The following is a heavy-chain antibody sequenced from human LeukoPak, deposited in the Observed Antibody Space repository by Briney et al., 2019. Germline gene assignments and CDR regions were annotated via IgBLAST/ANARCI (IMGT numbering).Heavy chain of an antibody. CDR2: ISAYNGNT. D-gene: IGHD6-25*01. Sequence: ASVKVSCKASGYTFTSYGISWVRQAPGQGLEWMGWISAYNGNTNYAQKLQGRVTMTTDTSTSTAYMELRSLRSDDTAVYYCARDRSIAAGEYYFDYWGQGNPGHRLL. CDR1: GYTFTSYG. V-gene: IGHV1-18*01. J-gene: IGHJ4*02. CDR3: ARDRSIAAGEYYFDY.